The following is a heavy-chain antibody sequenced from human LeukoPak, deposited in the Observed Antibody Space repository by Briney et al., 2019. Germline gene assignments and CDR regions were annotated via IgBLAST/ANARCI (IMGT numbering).Heavy chain of an antibody. V-gene: IGHV1-8*03. Sequence: SVKVSCKASGYTFTSYDINWVRQATGQGLEWMGWMNPYSGNTGYAQKFQGRVTITRNTSISTAYMALSSLRSEDTAVYCCARGGYSSSSRTPYCFYMYVLGKGTTVTVSS. CDR1: GYTFTSYD. CDR3: ARGGYSSSSRTPYCFYMYV. CDR2: MNPYSGNT. D-gene: IGHD6-6*01. J-gene: IGHJ6*03.